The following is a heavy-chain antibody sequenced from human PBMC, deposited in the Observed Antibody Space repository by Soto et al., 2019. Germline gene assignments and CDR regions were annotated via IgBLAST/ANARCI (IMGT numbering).Heavy chain of an antibody. CDR2: ISSTSGTI. J-gene: IGHJ6*02. Sequence: PGGSLRLSCEASGFVFSTYSMNWVRQAPGKGLEWISYISSTSGTIYYADSVKGRFTIFRDNAKNSLFLQMNGLRDDDTAVYYCANQKIRFSVAGTLYGLGVWGQGTPVTV. D-gene: IGHD6-19*01. CDR3: ANQKIRFSVAGTLYGLGV. CDR1: GFVFSTYS. V-gene: IGHV3-48*02.